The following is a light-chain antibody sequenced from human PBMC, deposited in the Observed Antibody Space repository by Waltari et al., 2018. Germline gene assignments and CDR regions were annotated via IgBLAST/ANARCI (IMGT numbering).Light chain of an antibody. V-gene: IGKV3-15*01. CDR3: QQYNDWPPLT. CDR2: GAS. Sequence: EVVMTQSPATLSVSPGARVPLSCRASQSVRRFVAWYQQKPGQAPRLLIYGASTRATGIPARFSGSGSGTEFTLTISSLQSEDFAVYYCQQYNDWPPLTFGGGTKLEIK. CDR1: QSVRRF. J-gene: IGKJ4*01.